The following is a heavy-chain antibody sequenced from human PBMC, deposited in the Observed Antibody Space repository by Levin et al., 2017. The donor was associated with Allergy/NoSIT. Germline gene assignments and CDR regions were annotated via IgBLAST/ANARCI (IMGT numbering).Heavy chain of an antibody. D-gene: IGHD3-22*01. Sequence: GGSLRLSCAASGFSFSKLAMSWVRQAPGKGLEWVSTFSASGPYYADSVKGRFTISRDNSRNTLSLEMNNLRDEDTAVYYCAKDHESMGYPTIDCWGQGTQVTVSS. CDR2: FSASGP. V-gene: IGHV3-23*01. CDR3: AKDHESMGYPTIDC. J-gene: IGHJ4*02. CDR1: GFSFSKLA.